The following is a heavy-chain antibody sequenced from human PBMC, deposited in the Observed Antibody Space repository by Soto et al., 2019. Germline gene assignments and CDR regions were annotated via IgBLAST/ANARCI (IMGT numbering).Heavy chain of an antibody. CDR1: GYTFTSYA. V-gene: IGHV1-3*01. Sequence: QVQLVQSGAEVKKPGASVKVSCKASGYTFTSYAMHWVRQAPGQRLEWMGWINAGNGNTKYSQKFQGRVTITRDTSARTAYMELSSLRSEDTAVYYCARWALWYSSSRRAISGFDPWGQGTLVTVSS. CDR3: ARWALWYSSSRRAISGFDP. D-gene: IGHD6-6*01. CDR2: INAGNGNT. J-gene: IGHJ5*02.